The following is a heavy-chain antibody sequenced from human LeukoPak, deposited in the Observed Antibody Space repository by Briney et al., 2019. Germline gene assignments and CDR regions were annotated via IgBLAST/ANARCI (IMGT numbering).Heavy chain of an antibody. CDR3: ARDFHVRNYDIGGYSY. CDR1: GFTFSNYA. D-gene: IGHD3-22*01. CDR2: ILYDGSNK. V-gene: IGHV3-30*07. Sequence: GRSLRLSCAASGFTFSNYAMHWVRQAPGKGLEWVAVILYDGSNKYYADSVKGRFTISRDNSKNTLYLQMNSLRAEDTAVYYCARDFHVRNYDIGGYSYWGQGTLVTVST. J-gene: IGHJ4*02.